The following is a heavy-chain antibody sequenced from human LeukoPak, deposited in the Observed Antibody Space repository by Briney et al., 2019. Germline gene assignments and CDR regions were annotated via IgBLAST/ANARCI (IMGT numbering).Heavy chain of an antibody. CDR2: IYTSGST. CDR3: ARVGYDSSGYPYFDY. CDR1: GGSISSYY. J-gene: IGHJ4*02. Sequence: SSETLSLTCTVSGGSISSYYWSWIRQPPGKGLEWIGYIYTSGSTNYNPSLKSRVTMSVDTSKNQFSLKLSSVTAADTAVYYCARVGYDSSGYPYFDYWGQGTLVTVSS. D-gene: IGHD3-22*01. V-gene: IGHV4-59*01.